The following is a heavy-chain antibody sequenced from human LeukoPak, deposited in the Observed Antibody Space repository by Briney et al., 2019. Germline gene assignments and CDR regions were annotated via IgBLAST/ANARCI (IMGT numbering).Heavy chain of an antibody. CDR1: GGTFSSYA. V-gene: IGHV1-69*13. CDR3: AREGVPENTYYYDSSGYLDY. D-gene: IGHD3-22*01. Sequence: ASVKVSCKASGGTFSSYAISWVRQAPGQGLEWMGGIIPIFGTANYAQKFQGRVTITADESTSTAYMELSSLRSEDTAVYYCAREGVPENTYYYDSSGYLDYWGQGTLVTVSS. CDR2: IIPIFGTA. J-gene: IGHJ4*02.